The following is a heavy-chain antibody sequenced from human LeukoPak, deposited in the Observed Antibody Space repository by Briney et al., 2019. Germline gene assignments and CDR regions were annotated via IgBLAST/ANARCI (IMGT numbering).Heavy chain of an antibody. CDR2: IWYDGSNK. CDR3: AKDVSVTPKGFDY. D-gene: IGHD4-11*01. CDR1: GFTFSSYG. J-gene: IGHJ4*02. Sequence: GGSLRLSCAASGFTFSSYGMHWVRQAPGKGLEWVAVIWYDGSNKYYADSVKGRFTISRDNSKNTMYLQMNSLRAEDTAVYYCAKDVSVTPKGFDYWGQGTLVTVSS. V-gene: IGHV3-33*06.